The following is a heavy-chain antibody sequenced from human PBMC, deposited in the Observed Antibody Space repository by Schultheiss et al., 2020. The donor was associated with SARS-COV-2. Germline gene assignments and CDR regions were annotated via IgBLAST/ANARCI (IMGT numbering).Heavy chain of an antibody. D-gene: IGHD3-22*01. Sequence: GGSLRLSCAASGFTVSSNYMSWVRQAPGKGLEWVANIKQDGSEKYYVDSVKGRFTISRDNAKNSLYLQMNSLRAEDTAVYYCARFDDTSYFFDFWGQGTLVTVSS. CDR1: GFTVSSNY. J-gene: IGHJ4*02. CDR3: ARFDDTSYFFDF. V-gene: IGHV3-7*01. CDR2: IKQDGSEK.